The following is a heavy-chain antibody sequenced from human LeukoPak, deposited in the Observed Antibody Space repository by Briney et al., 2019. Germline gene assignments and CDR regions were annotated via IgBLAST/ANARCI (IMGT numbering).Heavy chain of an antibody. Sequence: GGSLRLSCAASGFSISTHYMSWVRQAPGKGLEWVSIIYRGGGTYYADSVKGRFSIARDSSRNTLYLQMNSLRAEDTAIYYCAMDCCGHLRGDYWGQGTLLTVAS. V-gene: IGHV3-53*01. J-gene: IGHJ4*02. D-gene: IGHD2-21*01. CDR2: IYRGGGT. CDR3: AMDCCGHLRGDY. CDR1: GFSISTHY.